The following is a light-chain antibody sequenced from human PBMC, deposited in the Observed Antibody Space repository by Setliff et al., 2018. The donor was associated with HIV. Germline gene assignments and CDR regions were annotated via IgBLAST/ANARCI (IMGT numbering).Light chain of an antibody. J-gene: IGLJ1*01. Sequence: QSVLAQPASVSGSPGQSITISCSGTDRDIGGHTYVSWYQQHPGKAPKLILYEVRMRPSGVSNRFSGSKSATTASLTISGLQAEDEADYYCSSYTSKNTYVFGTGTKVTVL. CDR2: EVR. CDR3: SSYTSKNTYV. V-gene: IGLV2-14*01. CDR1: DRDIGGHTY.